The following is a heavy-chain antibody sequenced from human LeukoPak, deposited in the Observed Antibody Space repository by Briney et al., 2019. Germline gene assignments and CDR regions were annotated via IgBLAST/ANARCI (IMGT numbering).Heavy chain of an antibody. J-gene: IGHJ4*02. D-gene: IGHD5-12*01. CDR2: IKEDGSQI. V-gene: IGHV3-7*01. Sequence: GGSLRLSCVGSGFTFSKYWMNWVRQAPGKGLEWVANIKEDGSQIYYVDSVRGRFTISRDNAKNSVYLQMNSLRAEDTAVYYCAKDSSQHVVDSGYDPDYWGQGTLVTVSS. CDR1: GFTFSKYW. CDR3: AKDSSQHVVDSGYDPDY.